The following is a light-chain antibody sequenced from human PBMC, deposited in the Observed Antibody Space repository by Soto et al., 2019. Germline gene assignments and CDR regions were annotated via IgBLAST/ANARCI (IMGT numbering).Light chain of an antibody. CDR3: QQYDNIPYT. V-gene: IGKV1-33*01. Sequence: EIQMTQSPSSLSASVGDRVTITCHASQDISNYLNWYQQKPGKAPKLLIYDASNLETGVPSRFGGSGSGTDFTFTISSLQPEDIATYYCQQYDNIPYTFGQGTKLEIK. CDR1: QDISNY. CDR2: DAS. J-gene: IGKJ2*01.